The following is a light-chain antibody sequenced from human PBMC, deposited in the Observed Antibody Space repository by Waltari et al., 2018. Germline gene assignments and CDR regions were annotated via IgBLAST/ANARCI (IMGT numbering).Light chain of an antibody. V-gene: IGKV3-15*01. CDR3: QQYDNWPPYT. CDR2: GAS. CDR1: QSIGRN. Sequence: EIVMTQSPATLSVSPGERATLFCRVSQSIGRNLACYHQKPGQAPSLPIYGASTRATGIPARFIGSVSEADDTLTISSLQSEDFAVYYCQQYDNWPPYTFGQGTKLEIK. J-gene: IGKJ2*01.